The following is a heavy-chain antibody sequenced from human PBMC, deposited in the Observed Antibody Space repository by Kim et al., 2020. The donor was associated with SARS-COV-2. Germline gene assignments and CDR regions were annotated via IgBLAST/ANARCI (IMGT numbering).Heavy chain of an antibody. CDR3: ARETGGDGYRN. J-gene: IGHJ4*02. Sequence: GGSLRLSCAASGFTFSTYWMHWARQAPGKGLVWVSRISTNGSITDYADSVTGRFTISRDNAKNTLYLQLNSLRAEDTAVYYCARETGGDGYRNWGQGTLVTVSS. D-gene: IGHD3-16*01. V-gene: IGHV3-74*01. CDR2: ISTNGSIT. CDR1: GFTFSTYW.